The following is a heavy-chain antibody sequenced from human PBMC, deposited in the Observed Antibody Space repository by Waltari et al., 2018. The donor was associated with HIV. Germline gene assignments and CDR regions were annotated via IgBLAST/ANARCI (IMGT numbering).Heavy chain of an antibody. Sequence: QDDLVRAGAAVHKLGASVRVSCKAIGTTFSSDVIDGVRQAAGQGLEWVGWMNPNSGNAGYAQKFQGRVTMTRNSSTSTAYMELSGLTSEDTAVYYCASRTKGYCPSGLCLNIDVWGQGTTVTVSS. D-gene: IGHD2-8*01. CDR2: MNPNSGNA. J-gene: IGHJ6*02. CDR1: GTTFSSDV. V-gene: IGHV1-8*02. CDR3: ASRTKGYCPSGLCLNIDV.